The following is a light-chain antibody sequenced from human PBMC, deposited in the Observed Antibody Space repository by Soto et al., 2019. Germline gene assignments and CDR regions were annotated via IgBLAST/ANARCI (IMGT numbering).Light chain of an antibody. CDR1: QSVNSY. J-gene: IGKJ1*01. V-gene: IGKV3-11*01. Sequence: EIVLTQSPATLSLSPGERATLSCRASQSVNSYLAWYQQKPGQPPRLLIYDASTRATGIPARFSGSGSGTDFTLTISSLEPEDFAVYYCHQRSSWPWTFGQGTKVDIK. CDR3: HQRSSWPWT. CDR2: DAS.